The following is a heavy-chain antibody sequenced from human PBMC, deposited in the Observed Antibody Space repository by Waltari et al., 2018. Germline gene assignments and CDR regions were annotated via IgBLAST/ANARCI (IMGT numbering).Heavy chain of an antibody. CDR2: IGSDEMRK. J-gene: IGHJ4*02. CDR1: GFSFSSHG. V-gene: IGHV3-33*01. Sequence: QVQLVESGGGVVQPGRSLRLSCAASGFSFSSHGFHWFRQAPGKGLEWVEGIGSDEMRKGVADSVKGRFTISRDNSKNTLYLQMDSLRAEDTAVYYCARDISYSSLDYGGQGTLVTVSS. D-gene: IGHD3-22*01. CDR3: ARDISYSSLDY.